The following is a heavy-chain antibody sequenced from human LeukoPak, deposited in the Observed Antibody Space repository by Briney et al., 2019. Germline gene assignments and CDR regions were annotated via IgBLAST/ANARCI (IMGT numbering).Heavy chain of an antibody. CDR2: IIPIFGTA. Sequence: GSSVKVSCKASGGTFSSYAISWVRQAPGQGLEWMGRIIPIFGTANYAQKFQGRVTITTDESTSTAYMELSSLRSEDTAVYYCGRGRGDSSDIVFDYWGQGTLVTVSS. D-gene: IGHD3-22*01. CDR3: GRGRGDSSDIVFDY. J-gene: IGHJ4*02. CDR1: GGTFSSYA. V-gene: IGHV1-69*05.